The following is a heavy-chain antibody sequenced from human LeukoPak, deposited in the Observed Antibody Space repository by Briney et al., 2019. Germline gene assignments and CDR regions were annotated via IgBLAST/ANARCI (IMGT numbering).Heavy chain of an antibody. Sequence: PSETLSLTCAVSGYSISSGYYWGWIRQPPGKGLEWIGSIYYSGSTYYNPSLKSRVTISVDTSKNQFSLKLSSVTAADTAVYYCARHFAELVVIAIGRWFDPWGQGTLVTVSS. CDR3: ARHFAELVVIAIGRWFDP. CDR2: IYYSGST. D-gene: IGHD2-21*01. V-gene: IGHV4-38-2*01. J-gene: IGHJ5*02. CDR1: GYSISSGYY.